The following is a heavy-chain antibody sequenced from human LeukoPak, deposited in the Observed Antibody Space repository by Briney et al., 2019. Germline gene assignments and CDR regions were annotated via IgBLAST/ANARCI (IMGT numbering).Heavy chain of an antibody. J-gene: IGHJ4*02. CDR3: ARGAPPPSSSYGYYFDY. CDR2: ISAYNGNT. CDR1: GYTFTSYG. V-gene: IGHV1-18*01. Sequence: ASVKVSCKASGYTFTSYGISWVRQAPGQGLEWMGWISAYNGNTNYAQKLQGRVTMTTDTSTSTAYMELRSLRSDDTAVYYCARGAPPPSSSYGYYFDYWGQGTLVTVSS. D-gene: IGHD6-6*01.